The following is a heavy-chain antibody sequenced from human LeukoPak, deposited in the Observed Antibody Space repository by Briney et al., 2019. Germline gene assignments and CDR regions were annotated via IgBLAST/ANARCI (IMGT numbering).Heavy chain of an antibody. Sequence: SETLSLTCAVSGGSMSHFHWNWFRQHPGKGLEWIGSLFYNEDAKYNPSVKSRVTMSIDTSKSQFSLRLTSVTAADTAVYYCAKGETVTTSPFDHWGQGLLVTLSS. D-gene: IGHD4-17*01. CDR3: AKGETVTTSPFDH. CDR1: GGSMSHFH. J-gene: IGHJ4*02. V-gene: IGHV4-59*01. CDR2: LFYNEDA.